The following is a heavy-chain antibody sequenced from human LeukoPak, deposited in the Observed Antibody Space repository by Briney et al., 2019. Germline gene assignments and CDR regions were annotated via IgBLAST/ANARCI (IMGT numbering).Heavy chain of an antibody. D-gene: IGHD6-19*01. CDR3: AKGIAVADYYYGMDV. Sequence: GGSLRLSCAASGFTFDDYAMHWVRQAPWKGLEWVSGISWNSGSTGYADSVKGRFTISRDNAKNSLYLQMNSLRAVDTALYYCAKGIAVADYYYGMDVWGQGTTVTVSS. CDR1: GFTFDDYA. CDR2: ISWNSGST. V-gene: IGHV3-9*01. J-gene: IGHJ6*02.